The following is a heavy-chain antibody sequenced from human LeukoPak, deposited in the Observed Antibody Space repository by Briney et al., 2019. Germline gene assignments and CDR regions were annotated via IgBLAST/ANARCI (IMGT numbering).Heavy chain of an antibody. J-gene: IGHJ6*03. V-gene: IGHV1-18*01. CDR2: ISAYNGNT. D-gene: IGHD2-15*01. CDR1: GYTFTSYG. CDR3: ARIRIYYYYYYMDV. Sequence: ASVKVSCKASGYTFTSYGISRVRQAPGQGLEWMGWISAYNGNTNYAQKLQGRVTMTTDTSTSTAYMELRSLRSDDTAVYYCARIRIYYYYYYMDVWGKGTTVTVSS.